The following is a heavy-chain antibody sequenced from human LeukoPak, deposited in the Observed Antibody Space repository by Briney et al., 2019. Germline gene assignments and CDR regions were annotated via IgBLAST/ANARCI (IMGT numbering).Heavy chain of an antibody. CDR3: ARVVEVAAAGYFDY. D-gene: IGHD6-13*01. CDR1: GFTFSSYP. CDR2: ISYDGSKI. Sequence: GGSLRLSCAASGFTFSSYPLHWVRQAPGKGLEWVTLISYDGSKIYYADSVKGRFTISRDNSKNTLYLQMNSLRAEDTAVYYCARVVEVAAAGYFDYWGQGTLVTVSS. V-gene: IGHV3-30-3*01. J-gene: IGHJ4*02.